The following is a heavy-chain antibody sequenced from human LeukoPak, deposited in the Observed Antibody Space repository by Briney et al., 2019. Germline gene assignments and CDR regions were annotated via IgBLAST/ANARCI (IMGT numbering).Heavy chain of an antibody. J-gene: IGHJ5*02. Sequence: PSETLSLTCTVSGGSISSSSYYWGWIRQPPGKGLEWIGSIYYSGSTYYNPSLKSRVTISVDTSKNQFSLKLSSVTAADTAVYYCARQAYGYSSSWYAPPGWFDPWGQGTLVTVSS. CDR2: IYYSGST. D-gene: IGHD6-13*01. CDR1: GGSISSSSYY. V-gene: IGHV4-39*01. CDR3: ARQAYGYSSSWYAPPGWFDP.